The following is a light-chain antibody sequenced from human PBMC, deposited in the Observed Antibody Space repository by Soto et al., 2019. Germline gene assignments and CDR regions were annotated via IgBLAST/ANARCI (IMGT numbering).Light chain of an antibody. V-gene: IGLV3-27*01. Sequence: SYELTQPSSASVSPGQTARITCSGDVLAKKYARWFQQKPGQAPVMVIYKDSERPSGIPERFSGSSSGTTVTLTISGAQVEDEADYYCYSADDNKGVFGGGTKLTV. J-gene: IGLJ3*02. CDR1: VLAKKY. CDR3: YSADDNKGV. CDR2: KDS.